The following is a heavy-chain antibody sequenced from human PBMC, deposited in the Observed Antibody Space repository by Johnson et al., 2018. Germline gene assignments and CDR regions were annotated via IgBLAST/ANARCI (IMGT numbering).Heavy chain of an antibody. CDR2: LTGTTGTP. CDR1: GFIVSSNY. V-gene: IGHV3-66*03. CDR3: ATGAISGVIYREFFQH. Sequence: VQLVQSGGGLIQPGGSLKLSCAGSGFIVSSNYMNWVRQAPGKGLEWISILTGTTGTPYYADSVKGRFTIPRDNSKGTLYLQINSLRAEDTAVYYCATGAISGVIYREFFQHWGQGTLVTVSS. D-gene: IGHD3-10*01. J-gene: IGHJ1*01.